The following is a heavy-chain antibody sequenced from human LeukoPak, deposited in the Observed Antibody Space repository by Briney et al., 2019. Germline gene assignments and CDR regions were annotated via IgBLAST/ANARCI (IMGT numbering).Heavy chain of an antibody. D-gene: IGHD3-10*01. J-gene: IGHJ6*02. CDR3: ARLQAGVRGVIITYYYGMDV. V-gene: IGHV5-51*01. Sequence: GESLKISCKASGYIFTSQVSGKVLEWMGIIYPGDSDTRYSPSFQGQVTISADKSISTAYLQWSSLKASDTAMYYCARLQAGVRGVIITYYYGMDVWGQGTTVTVSS. CDR2: IYPGDSDT. CDR1: GYIFTS.